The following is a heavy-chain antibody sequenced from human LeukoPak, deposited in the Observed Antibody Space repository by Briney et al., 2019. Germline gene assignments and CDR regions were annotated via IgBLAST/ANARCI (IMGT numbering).Heavy chain of an antibody. CDR2: IYTSGST. CDR3: ARHYGDYVDLTFDY. Sequence: PSETLSLTCTVSGGSISSYYWSWIRQPPGKGLEWIGYIYTSGSTNYNPSLKSRVTISVDTSKNQFSLKLSSVTAADTAVYYCARHYGDYVDLTFDYWGQGTLVTVSS. CDR1: GGSISSYY. J-gene: IGHJ4*02. D-gene: IGHD4-17*01. V-gene: IGHV4-4*09.